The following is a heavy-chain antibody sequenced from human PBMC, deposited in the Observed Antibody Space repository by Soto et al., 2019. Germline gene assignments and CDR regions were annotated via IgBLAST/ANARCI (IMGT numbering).Heavy chain of an antibody. CDR2: IRNKAYGATT. CDR1: VFTFSDYA. V-gene: IGHV3-49*03. Sequence: WSLRLSCTTSVFTFSDYAISWFRQAPGKGLEWVGVIRNKAYGATTDFAASVKGRFAISRDDSKSTAYLQMNSLTTEDTAVYFCAKYTYTSRYSFFGMDVWGHGTTVTVSS. D-gene: IGHD6-13*01. CDR3: AKYTYTSRYSFFGMDV. J-gene: IGHJ6*02.